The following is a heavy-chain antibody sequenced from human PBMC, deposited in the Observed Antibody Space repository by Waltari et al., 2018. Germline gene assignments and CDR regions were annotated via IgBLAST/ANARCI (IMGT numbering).Heavy chain of an antibody. CDR2: ISGSGGST. CDR3: ARDRYSGSYSYFDY. CDR1: GFTFSSYA. J-gene: IGHJ4*02. Sequence: EVQLVESGGGLVQPGGSLRIYCSASGFTFSSYAMSWFRQAPGKGLEWVSAISGSGGSTYYADSVKGRFTISRDKSKNTLYLQMNSLRAEDTAVYYCARDRYSGSYSYFDYWGQGTLVTVSS. V-gene: IGHV3-23*04. D-gene: IGHD1-26*01.